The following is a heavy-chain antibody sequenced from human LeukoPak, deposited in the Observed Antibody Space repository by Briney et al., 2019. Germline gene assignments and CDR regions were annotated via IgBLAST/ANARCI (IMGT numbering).Heavy chain of an antibody. CDR1: GYSFTSYW. CDR2: IYPGDSDR. V-gene: IGHV5-51*01. Sequence: GASLQISCEGSGYSFTSYWIGWVRPLPGKGLEWMGIIYPGDSDRRYSPSFQGQVTISVDKSISTAYLQWSSLKASDTAMYYCATPGHYGSGSYYSALDIWGQGTMVTVSS. J-gene: IGHJ3*02. D-gene: IGHD3-10*01. CDR3: ATPGHYGSGSYYSALDI.